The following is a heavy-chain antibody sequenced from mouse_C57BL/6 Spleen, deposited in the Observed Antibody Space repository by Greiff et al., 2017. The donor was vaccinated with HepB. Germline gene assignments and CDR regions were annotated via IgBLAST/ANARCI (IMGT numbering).Heavy chain of an antibody. J-gene: IGHJ2*01. D-gene: IGHD2-4*01. V-gene: IGHV1-50*01. CDR2: IDPSDSYT. CDR3: ARGRIYDYDAVDY. Sequence: QVQLQQPGAELVKPGASVKLSCKASGYTFTSYWMQWVKQRPGQGLEWIGEIDPSDSYTNYNQKFKGKATLTVDTSSSTAYMQLSSLTSEDSAVYDCARGRIYDYDAVDYWGQGTTLTVSS. CDR1: GYTFTSYW.